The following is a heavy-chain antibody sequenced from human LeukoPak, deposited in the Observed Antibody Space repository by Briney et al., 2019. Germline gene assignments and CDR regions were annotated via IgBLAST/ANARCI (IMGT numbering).Heavy chain of an antibody. V-gene: IGHV1-69*05. J-gene: IGHJ6*03. D-gene: IGHD4-17*01. Sequence: EASVKVSCKASGGTFSSYDISWVRQAPGQGLEWMGRITPLFCTAHYAQKSQGRLPPTTPHSTRTAYMELSSLRSEDTAVYYCGRGPDYGDYGPFYYYYMDVWGKGTTVTVS. CDR2: ITPLFCTA. CDR3: GRGPDYGDYGPFYYYYMDV. CDR1: GGTFSSYD.